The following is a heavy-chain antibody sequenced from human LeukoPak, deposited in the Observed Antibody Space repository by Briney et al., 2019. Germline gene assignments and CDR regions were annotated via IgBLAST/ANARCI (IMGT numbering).Heavy chain of an antibody. V-gene: IGHV3-23*01. CDR1: GFTFSSYA. D-gene: IGHD3-9*01. J-gene: IGHJ4*02. CDR2: ISGSGGST. CDR3: AKESVVRYFDWSYSGEFDY. Sequence: GGSLRLSCAASGFTFSSYAMSWVRQAPGKGLEWVSAISGSGGSTYYADSVKGRFTISRDNSKNTLYLQMNSLRAEDTAVYYSAKESVVRYFDWSYSGEFDYWGQGTLVTVSS.